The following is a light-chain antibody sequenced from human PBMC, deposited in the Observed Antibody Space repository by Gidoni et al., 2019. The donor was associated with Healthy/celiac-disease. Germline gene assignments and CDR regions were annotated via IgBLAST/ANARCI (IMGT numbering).Light chain of an antibody. CDR3: QQSYSTPYT. Sequence: DIRMTPSPSSLSASVGDRVTITCRASQSISSYLNWYQQKPGKAPKLLIYAASSLQSGFPSRFSGSGSGTDFTLTISSLQPEDFATYYCQQSYSTPYTFGQGTKLEIK. J-gene: IGKJ2*01. CDR2: AAS. V-gene: IGKV1-39*01. CDR1: QSISSY.